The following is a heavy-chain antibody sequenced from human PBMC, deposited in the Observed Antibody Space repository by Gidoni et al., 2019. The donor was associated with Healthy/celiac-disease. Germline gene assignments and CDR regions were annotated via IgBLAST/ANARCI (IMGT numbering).Heavy chain of an antibody. D-gene: IGHD2-15*01. V-gene: IGHV3-15*01. J-gene: IGHJ4*02. CDR2: IKTKTDSGTT. Sequence: EVQLLESGGGLVNPGGSLRLSCAASGFTFSNAWLSWVRQAPGKGLEWVDHIKTKTDSGTTDYAAPVKGRFTISRDDSKTTLFLEMDSRKNEDTAVYYCTAVGGNPRDFDYWGQGTLVTVSS. CDR3: TAVGGNPRDFDY. CDR1: GFTFSNAW.